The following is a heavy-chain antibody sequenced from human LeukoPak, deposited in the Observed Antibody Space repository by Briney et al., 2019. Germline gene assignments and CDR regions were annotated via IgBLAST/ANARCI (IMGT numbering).Heavy chain of an antibody. V-gene: IGHV3-33*01. CDR2: IWYDGSNK. CDR3: ASGPLEGEGYFDWPLDY. CDR1: GFTFSSYG. D-gene: IGHD3-9*01. Sequence: GGSLRLSCAASGFTFSSYGMHWVRQAPGKGLEWVAVIWYDGSNKYYADSVKGRFTISRDNSKNTLYLQMNSLRAEDTAVYYCASGPLEGEGYFDWPLDYWGQGTLVTVSS. J-gene: IGHJ4*02.